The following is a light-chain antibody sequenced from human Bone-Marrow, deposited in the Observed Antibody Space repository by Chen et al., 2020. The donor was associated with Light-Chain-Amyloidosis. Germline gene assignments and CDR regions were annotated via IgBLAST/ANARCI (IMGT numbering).Light chain of an antibody. Sequence: QSALTQPASVPGSPGQSITIPCTGTSRDVGSYNLVSWYQQHPGKAPKLMIYEGSKRSSGVSNRFSGSKCGNTASLTISGLQAEDEADYYCCSYAGRVFGGGTKLTVL. CDR2: EGS. CDR1: SRDVGSYNL. V-gene: IGLV2-23*01. CDR3: CSYAGRV. J-gene: IGLJ2*01.